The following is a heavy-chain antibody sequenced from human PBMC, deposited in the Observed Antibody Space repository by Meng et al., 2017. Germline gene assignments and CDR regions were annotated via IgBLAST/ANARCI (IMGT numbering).Heavy chain of an antibody. CDR1: GFTFSSYA. V-gene: IGHV3-30*07. CDR3: AGTSEYYDSSGYYLDSAFDY. Sequence: GESLKISCAASGFTFSSYAMHWVRQAPGKGLEWVAVISYDGSNKYYADSVKGRFTISRDNSKNTLYLQMNSLRAEDTAVYYCAGTSEYYDSSGYYLDSAFDYWGQGTLVTVSS. D-gene: IGHD3-22*01. CDR2: ISYDGSNK. J-gene: IGHJ4*02.